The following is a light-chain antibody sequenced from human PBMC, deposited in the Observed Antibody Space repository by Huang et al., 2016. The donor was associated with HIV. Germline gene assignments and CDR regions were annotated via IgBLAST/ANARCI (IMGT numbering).Light chain of an antibody. V-gene: IGKV1-39*01. J-gene: IGKJ2*02. CDR2: SAS. Sequence: DIQVTQSPSSLSASVGDRVTVTCRASQNIGTYLSWYQQKPGRAPKLLIYSASNLYSGVTSKCGGSGSGTDFTLTINNLQPEDIATYYCQQSYTIPGTFAQGTKVEIK. CDR1: QNIGTY. CDR3: QQSYTIPGT.